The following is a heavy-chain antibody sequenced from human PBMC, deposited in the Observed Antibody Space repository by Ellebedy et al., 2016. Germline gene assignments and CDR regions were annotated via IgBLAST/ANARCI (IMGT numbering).Heavy chain of an antibody. CDR2: IYYSRST. Sequence: SETLSLTCTVSGGSISSYYWSWIRQPPGKGLEWIGYIYYSRSTNYNPSLKSRVTISVDTSKDQFSLKLSSVTAADTAVYYCARINIRLKGNGSGSRKLYYYYGMDVWGQGTTVTVSS. J-gene: IGHJ6*02. V-gene: IGHV4-59*12. D-gene: IGHD3-10*01. CDR3: ARINIRLKGNGSGSRKLYYYYGMDV. CDR1: GGSISSYY.